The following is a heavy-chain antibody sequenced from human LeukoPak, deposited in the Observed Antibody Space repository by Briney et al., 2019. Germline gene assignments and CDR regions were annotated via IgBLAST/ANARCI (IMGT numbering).Heavy chain of an antibody. J-gene: IGHJ4*02. V-gene: IGHV3-66*01. CDR1: GFTFSSYA. CDR3: ARDVGEYCSSTNCYASHY. CDR2: FYSCGST. D-gene: IGHD2-2*01. Sequence: PGGSLRLSCAASGFTFSSYAMSWVRQAPGKGLEWVSVFYSCGSTYYADSVKGRFTISRDNSKNTLYLQMNSLRAEDTAVYYCARDVGEYCSSTNCYASHYWGQGTLVTVSS.